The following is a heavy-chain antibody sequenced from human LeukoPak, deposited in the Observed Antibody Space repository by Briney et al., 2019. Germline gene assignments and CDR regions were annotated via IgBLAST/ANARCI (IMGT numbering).Heavy chain of an antibody. CDR1: GGTFSSYA. J-gene: IGHJ4*02. Sequence: SVKVSCXASGGTFSSYAISWVRRAPGQGLEWMGGIIPIFGTANCAQKFQGRVTITADESTSTAYMELSSLRSEDTAVYYCARANSIYSGYQLLMNYWGQGTLVTVSS. CDR2: IIPIFGTA. V-gene: IGHV1-69*01. CDR3: ARANSIYSGYQLLMNY. D-gene: IGHD2-2*01.